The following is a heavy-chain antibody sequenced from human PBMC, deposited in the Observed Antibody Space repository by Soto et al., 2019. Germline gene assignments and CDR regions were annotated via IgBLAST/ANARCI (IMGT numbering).Heavy chain of an antibody. CDR3: ANQRGGYDRDFDY. V-gene: IGHV3-66*01. J-gene: IGHJ4*02. CDR2: IYSGGST. CDR1: GSTVSSNY. D-gene: IGHD5-12*01. Sequence: EVPLVESGGGLVQPGGSLRLSCAASGSTVSSNYMSWVRQAPGKGLEWVSVIYSGGSTYYADSVKGRFTISRDNSRNTLYLQMNSLRAEDTAVYYCANQRGGYDRDFDYWGQGALVIVSS.